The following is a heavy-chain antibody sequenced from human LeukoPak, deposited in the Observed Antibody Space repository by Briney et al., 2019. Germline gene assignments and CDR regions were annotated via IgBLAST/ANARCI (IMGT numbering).Heavy chain of an antibody. Sequence: SETLSLTCAVYGGSFSGYYWSWIRQPPGKGLEWIGEINHSGSTNYNPSLKSRVTISLDTSKNQFSLKLSSVTAADTAVYYCARRFGNAFDFWGQGTMVTVSS. D-gene: IGHD3-10*01. CDR1: GGSFSGYY. CDR2: INHSGST. CDR3: ARRFGNAFDF. V-gene: IGHV4-34*01. J-gene: IGHJ3*01.